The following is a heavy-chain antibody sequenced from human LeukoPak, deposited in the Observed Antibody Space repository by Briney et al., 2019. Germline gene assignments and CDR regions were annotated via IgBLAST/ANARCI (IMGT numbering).Heavy chain of an antibody. CDR2: ISSSSSYI. CDR3: AREAYYDSSGYYYTGSLDY. J-gene: IGHJ4*02. Sequence: GGSLRLSCAASGFTFSSYSMNWVRQAPGKGLEWVSSISSSSSYIYYADSVKGRFTISRDNAKNSLYLQMDSLRAEDTAVYYCAREAYYDSSGYYYTGSLDYWGQGTLVTVSS. CDR1: GFTFSSYS. V-gene: IGHV3-21*01. D-gene: IGHD3-22*01.